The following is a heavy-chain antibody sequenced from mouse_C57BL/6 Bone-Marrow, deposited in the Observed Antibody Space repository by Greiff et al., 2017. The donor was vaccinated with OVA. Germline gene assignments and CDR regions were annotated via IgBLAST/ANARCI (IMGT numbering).Heavy chain of an antibody. CDR3: ARRPNSSGLYYCDY. V-gene: IGHV1-69*01. Sequence: VQLQQPGAELVMPGASVKLSCKASGYTFTSYWMHWVKQRPGQGLEWIGEIDPSDSYTNYNQKFKGKSTLTVDKSSSTAYMQLSSLTSEDSAVYYCARRPNSSGLYYCDYWGQGTTLTVSS. J-gene: IGHJ2*01. CDR1: GYTFTSYW. D-gene: IGHD3-2*02. CDR2: IDPSDSYT.